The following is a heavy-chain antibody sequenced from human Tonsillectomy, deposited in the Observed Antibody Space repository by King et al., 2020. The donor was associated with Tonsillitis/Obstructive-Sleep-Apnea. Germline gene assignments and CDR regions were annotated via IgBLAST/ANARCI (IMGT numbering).Heavy chain of an antibody. Sequence: VQLVESGGGLVQPGRSLRLSCTASGFTFGDYAVNWVRQAPGKGLEWVGFIRSKAYGGTTEYAASVKGRFTISRDDSKSIAYLQMNSLKTDDTAVYYCTXXXSXXYGDXXGGXXVWGXXTTVTVS. J-gene: IGHJ6*02. CDR3: TXXXSXXYGDXXGGXXV. V-gene: IGHV3-49*04. CDR1: GFTFGDYA. D-gene: IGHD4-17*01. CDR2: IRSKAYGGTT.